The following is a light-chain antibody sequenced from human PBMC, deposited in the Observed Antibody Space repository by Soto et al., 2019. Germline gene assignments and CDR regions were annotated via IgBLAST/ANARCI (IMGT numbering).Light chain of an antibody. Sequence: IVMTQSPATLSVSPGERATLSCRASQSVSNNLAWYQQKPGQAPRLLIYGASTRATDIPARFSGSGSGTEFTLTISILQSEDFVIYYCQQYNNWPPSITFGQGTRLEIK. J-gene: IGKJ5*01. V-gene: IGKV3-15*01. CDR3: QQYNNWPPSIT. CDR2: GAS. CDR1: QSVSNN.